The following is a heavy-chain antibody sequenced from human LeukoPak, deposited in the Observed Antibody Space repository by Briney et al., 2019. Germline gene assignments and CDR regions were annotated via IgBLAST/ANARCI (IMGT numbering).Heavy chain of an antibody. D-gene: IGHD3-9*01. CDR1: GFTFSSYA. Sequence: GGSLRLSCAASGFTFSSYAMSWVRQAPGKGLEWVSAISGSGGSTYYADSVKGRFTISRDNSKNTLYLQMNSLRAEDTAVYYCAKSRSYYDLLTGRYFDYWGQGTLVTVSS. V-gene: IGHV3-23*01. CDR3: AKSRSYYDLLTGRYFDY. J-gene: IGHJ4*02. CDR2: ISGSGGST.